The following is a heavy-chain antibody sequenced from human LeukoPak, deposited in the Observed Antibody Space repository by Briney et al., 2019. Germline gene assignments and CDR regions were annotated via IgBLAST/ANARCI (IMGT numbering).Heavy chain of an antibody. CDR1: GDSISSYY. CDR2: IYYSGST. J-gene: IGHJ4*02. CDR3: ARQSGYSSSIDY. V-gene: IGHV4-59*08. Sequence: SETLSLTCTVSGDSISSYYWSWIRQPPGMGLEWIGYIYYSGSTNYNPSLKSRVTISVDTSKNQFSLKLSSVTAADTAVYYCARQSGYSSSIDYWGQGTLVTVSS. D-gene: IGHD6-6*01.